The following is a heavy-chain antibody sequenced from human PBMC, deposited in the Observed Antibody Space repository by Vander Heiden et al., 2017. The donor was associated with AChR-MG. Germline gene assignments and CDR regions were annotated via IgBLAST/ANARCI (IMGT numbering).Heavy chain of an antibody. D-gene: IGHD4-4*01. J-gene: IGHJ5*02. CDR3: TRGSTVSRLRKYNWFDP. CDR2: MDPNGGDT. CDR1: GYSFTNYD. V-gene: IGHV1-8*01. Sequence: QVQLVQAGAEVKKPGASVKVSCKASGYSFTNYDINWVRQATGKGLEWMGWMDPNGGDTGYAQKFQGRLTMTRDTSISTAYMELSSLTSEDTAVYYCTRGSTVSRLRKYNWFDPWGQGTLVTVSS.